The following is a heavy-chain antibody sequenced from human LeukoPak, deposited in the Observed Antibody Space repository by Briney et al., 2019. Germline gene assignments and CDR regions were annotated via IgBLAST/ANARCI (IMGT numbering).Heavy chain of an antibody. CDR1: GGSISSYY. V-gene: IGHV4-59*01. CDR3: ASSGGSYFDY. CDR2: IYYSGST. D-gene: IGHD2-15*01. J-gene: IGHJ4*02. Sequence: PSETLSLTCTVSGGSISSYYWSWIRQPPGKGLEWTGYIYYSGSTNYNPSLKSRVTISVDTSKNQFSLKLSSVTAADTAVYYCASSGGSYFDYWGQGTLVTVSS.